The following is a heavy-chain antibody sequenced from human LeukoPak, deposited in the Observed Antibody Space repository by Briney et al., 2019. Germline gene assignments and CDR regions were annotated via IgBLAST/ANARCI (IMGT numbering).Heavy chain of an antibody. V-gene: IGHV3-21*01. D-gene: IGHD2-2*01. J-gene: IGHJ5*02. Sequence: GGSLRLSCAASGFTFSSYSMNWVRQAPGKGLEWVSSISSSSSYIYYADSVKGRFTISRDNAKNTLYLQMNSLRAEDTAVYYCARGGDCSSTSCPPVGWFDPWGQGTLVTVSS. CDR1: GFTFSSYS. CDR3: ARGGDCSSTSCPPVGWFDP. CDR2: ISSSSSYI.